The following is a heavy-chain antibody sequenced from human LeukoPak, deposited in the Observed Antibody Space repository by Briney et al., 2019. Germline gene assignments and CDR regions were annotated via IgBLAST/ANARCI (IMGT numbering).Heavy chain of an antibody. CDR2: IIPIFGTA. CDR1: GGTFSSYA. D-gene: IGHD6-13*01. Sequence: SVKVSCKASGGTFSSYAISWVRQAPGQGLEWMGGIIPIFGTANYAQKFQGRVTITADESTSTVYMELSSLRSEDTAVYYCARGVIAAEPTRFDYWGQGTLVTVSS. V-gene: IGHV1-69*01. J-gene: IGHJ4*02. CDR3: ARGVIAAEPTRFDY.